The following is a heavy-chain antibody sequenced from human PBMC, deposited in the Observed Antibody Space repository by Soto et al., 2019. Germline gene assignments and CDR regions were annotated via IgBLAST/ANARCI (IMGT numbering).Heavy chain of an antibody. CDR2: INAANGYT. J-gene: IGHJ4*02. V-gene: IGHV1-3*01. D-gene: IGHD3-10*01. CDR1: GYSFTSFP. CDR3: ARGGGLDD. Sequence: QVQLVQSGAEVKKPGASVKVSCKASGYSFTSFPIHWVRQAPGQGLECMGWINAANGYTRYSQKFQGRVTITRDTXXXTXXXXLXXXXXXXXXVYYCARGGGLDDWGQGTLITVSS.